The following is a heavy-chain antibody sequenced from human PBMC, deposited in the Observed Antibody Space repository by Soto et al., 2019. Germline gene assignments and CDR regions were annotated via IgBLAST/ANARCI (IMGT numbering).Heavy chain of an antibody. Sequence: GGSLRLSCAASGFTFSTYWMSWVRQAPGKGLEWVANIKEDGSEKYYVDSVEGRFTISRDNAKNSLYLQMTSLRAEDTALYYCARGLGYFDSSGFPNLYARDVWDQGTRGAVAS. J-gene: IGHJ6*02. CDR1: GFTFSTYW. D-gene: IGHD3-22*01. V-gene: IGHV3-7*01. CDR2: IKEDGSEK. CDR3: ARGLGYFDSSGFPNLYARDV.